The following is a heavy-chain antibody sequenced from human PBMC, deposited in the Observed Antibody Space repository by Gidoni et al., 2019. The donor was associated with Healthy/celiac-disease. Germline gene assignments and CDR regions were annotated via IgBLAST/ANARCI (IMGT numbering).Heavy chain of an antibody. Sequence: QVQLVQSGAEVKKPGASVKVSCKASGYTFTSYGISWVRQAPGQGLEWMGWISAYNGNTNYAQKLQGRVTMTTDTSTSTAYMELRSLRSDDTAVYYCARGRRRDRWVVGATLIPPHSDDFDIWGQGTMVTVSS. J-gene: IGHJ3*02. V-gene: IGHV1-18*01. CDR3: ARGRRRDRWVVGATLIPPHSDDFDI. CDR1: GYTFTSYG. D-gene: IGHD1-26*01. CDR2: ISAYNGNT.